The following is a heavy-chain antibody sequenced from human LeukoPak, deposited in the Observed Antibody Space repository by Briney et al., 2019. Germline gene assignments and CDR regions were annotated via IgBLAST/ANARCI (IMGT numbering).Heavy chain of an antibody. CDR3: ARYPKSFSSGWTALDI. CDR2: INHSGST. J-gene: IGHJ3*02. V-gene: IGHV4-34*01. CDR1: GGSFSGYY. D-gene: IGHD6-19*01. Sequence: SETLSLTCAVYGGSFSGYYWSWIRQAPGKGLEWIGEINHSGSTNYNPSLKSRVTISVDTSKNQFSLELSSVTAADTSVFYCARYPKSFSSGWTALDIWGQGTMVTVSS.